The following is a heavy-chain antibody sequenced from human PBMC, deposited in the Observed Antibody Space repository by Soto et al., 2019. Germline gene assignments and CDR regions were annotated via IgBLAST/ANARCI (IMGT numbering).Heavy chain of an antibody. CDR2: IVVGSGNT. J-gene: IGHJ6*02. V-gene: IGHV1-58*01. CDR3: AAGIAAAGYYYSGMDV. CDR1: GFTFTSSA. D-gene: IGHD6-13*01. Sequence: ASVKVSCKASGFTFTSSAVQWVRQARGQRLEWIGWIVVGSGNTNYAQKFQERVTITRDMSTSTAYMELSSLRSEDTAVYYCAAGIAAAGYYYSGMDVWGQGTTVTVSS.